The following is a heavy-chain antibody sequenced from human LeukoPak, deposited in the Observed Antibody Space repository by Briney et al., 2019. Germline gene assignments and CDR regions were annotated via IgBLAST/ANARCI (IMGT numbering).Heavy chain of an antibody. CDR2: VNQDGSQK. D-gene: IGHD3-9*01. CDR3: ARTYYDILTGYSEYFQH. CDR1: GFTFSSSW. V-gene: IGHV3-7*01. Sequence: GGSLRLSCVDSGFTFSSSWMSWVRQAPGKGLEWVANVNQDGSQKDYVDSVKGRFTISRDNAKNSLYLQMNSLRAEDTAVYYCARTYYDILTGYSEYFQHWGQGTLVTVSS. J-gene: IGHJ1*01.